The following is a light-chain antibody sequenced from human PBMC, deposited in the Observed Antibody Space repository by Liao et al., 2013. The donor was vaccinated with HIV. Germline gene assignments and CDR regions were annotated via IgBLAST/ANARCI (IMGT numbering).Light chain of an antibody. J-gene: IGLJ1*01. CDR2: DDS. Sequence: SYVLTQPPSVSVAPGKTARITCGGNNIGSKSVHWYQQKPGQAPVLVIYDDSDRPSGIPERFSGSNSGNTATLTITGAQAIDEADYYCQAWDSSSYVFGTGTRVTVL. V-gene: IGLV3-21*01. CDR1: NIGSKS. CDR3: QAWDSSSYV.